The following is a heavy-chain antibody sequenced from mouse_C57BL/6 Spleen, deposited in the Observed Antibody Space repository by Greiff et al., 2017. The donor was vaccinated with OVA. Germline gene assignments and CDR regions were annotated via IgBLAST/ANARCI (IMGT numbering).Heavy chain of an antibody. Sequence: VQLQQSGAELVRPGASVKLSCTASGFNIKDDYMHWVKQRPEQGLEWIGWIDPANGDTEYASKFQGKATITADTSSNTAYLKLSSLTSEDTAVDYCTTWSTTAGPAWFAYWGQGTLVTVSA. D-gene: IGHD1-2*01. CDR3: TTWSTTAGPAWFAY. CDR1: GFNIKDDY. CDR2: IDPANGDT. V-gene: IGHV14-4*01. J-gene: IGHJ3*01.